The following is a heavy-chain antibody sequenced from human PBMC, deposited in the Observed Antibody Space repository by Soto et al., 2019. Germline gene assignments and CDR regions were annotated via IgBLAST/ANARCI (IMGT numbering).Heavy chain of an antibody. D-gene: IGHD3-3*01. Sequence: GGSLRLSCAASGFTFSSYSMNWVRQAPRKGLEWVSSISSSSSYIYYADSVKGRFTISRDNAKNSLYLQMNSVRAEDTAVYYCPRGRNEFWSGYYPKGFAPWGQGTRVTVSS. V-gene: IGHV3-21*01. CDR1: GFTFSSYS. J-gene: IGHJ5*01. CDR2: ISSSSSYI. CDR3: PRGRNEFWSGYYPKGFAP.